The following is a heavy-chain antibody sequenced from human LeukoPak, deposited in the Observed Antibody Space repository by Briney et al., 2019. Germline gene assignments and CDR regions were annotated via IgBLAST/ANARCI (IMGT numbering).Heavy chain of an antibody. CDR3: ARSSAYSYRP. J-gene: IGHJ5*02. D-gene: IGHD5-18*01. V-gene: IGHV3-7*01. CDR2: INEDGSVK. Sequence: GGSLRLSCAASGFTFTSYWMTWVRQAPGKGLEWLTNINEDGSVKHYVDSVRGLFIIVEANAKKLLYLQMNILSAEDTALYYCARSSAYSYRPWGEGPRVTVS. CDR1: GFTFTSYW.